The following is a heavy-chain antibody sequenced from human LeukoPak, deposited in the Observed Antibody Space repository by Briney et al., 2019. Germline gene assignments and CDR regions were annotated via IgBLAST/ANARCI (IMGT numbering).Heavy chain of an antibody. Sequence: PSETLSLTCTVSGGSISSSSYYWGWIRQPPGKGLEWIGSIYYSGSTYYNPSLKSRVTISVDTSKNQFSPKLSSVTAADTAVYYCASSGLYGDYYSRFDYWGQGTLVTVSS. V-gene: IGHV4-39*01. CDR1: GGSISSSSYY. D-gene: IGHD4-17*01. J-gene: IGHJ4*02. CDR3: ASSGLYGDYYSRFDY. CDR2: IYYSGST.